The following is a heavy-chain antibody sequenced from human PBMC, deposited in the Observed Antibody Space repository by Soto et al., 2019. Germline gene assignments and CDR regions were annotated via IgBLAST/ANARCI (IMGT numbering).Heavy chain of an antibody. CDR3: ARGGLR. J-gene: IGHJ6*02. Sequence: GASVKVSCKAPDYTFADKGLTWVRQAPAQGLEWMGWIGAHDGSTNYAQKFRGRVTMTTDTSSNTVYMELRSLTSDDSAEYFCARGGLRGGQGTTLTAS. CDR2: IGAHDGST. D-gene: IGHD3-16*01. CDR1: DYTFADKG. V-gene: IGHV1-18*01.